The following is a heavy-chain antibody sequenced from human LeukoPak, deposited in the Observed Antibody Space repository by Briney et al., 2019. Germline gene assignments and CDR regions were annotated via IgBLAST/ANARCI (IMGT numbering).Heavy chain of an antibody. CDR2: ISSSSSYI. V-gene: IGHV3-21*01. CDR1: GFTFSSYS. J-gene: IGHJ4*02. Sequence: GGSVRLSCAVSGFTFSSYSMSWVRQAPGKGLEWVSSISSSSSYIYYADSVKGRFTISRDNAKNSLYLQMNSLRAEDTAVYYCARDYDFWSGLDCWGQGTLVSVSS. CDR3: ARDYDFWSGLDC. D-gene: IGHD3-3*01.